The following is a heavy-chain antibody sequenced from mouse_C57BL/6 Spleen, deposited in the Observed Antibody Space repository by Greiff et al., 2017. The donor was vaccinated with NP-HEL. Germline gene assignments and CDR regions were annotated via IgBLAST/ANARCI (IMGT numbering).Heavy chain of an antibody. CDR3: ARYGNYEVFDY. V-gene: IGHV1-18*01. Sequence: EVKLQQSGPELVKPGASVKIPCKASGYTFTDYNMDWVKQSHGKSLEWIGDINPNNGGTIYNQKFKGKATLTVDKSSSTAYMELRSLTSEDTAVYYCARYGNYEVFDYWGQGTTLTVSS. D-gene: IGHD2-1*01. CDR1: GYTFTDYN. CDR2: INPNNGGT. J-gene: IGHJ2*01.